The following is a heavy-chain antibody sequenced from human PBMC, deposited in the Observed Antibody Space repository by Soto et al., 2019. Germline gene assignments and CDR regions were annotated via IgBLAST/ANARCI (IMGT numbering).Heavy chain of an antibody. V-gene: IGHV3-30*18. J-gene: IGHJ4*02. CDR2: ISYDGSNK. CDR3: AKGGAYGSGSYYNYFDY. D-gene: IGHD3-10*01. Sequence: GGSLRLSCAASGFTFSSYGMHWVRQAPGKGLEWVAVISYDGSNKYYADSVTGRFTISRDNSKNTLYLQMNSLRAEDTAVYYCAKGGAYGSGSYYNYFDYWGRGTLVTVSS. CDR1: GFTFSSYG.